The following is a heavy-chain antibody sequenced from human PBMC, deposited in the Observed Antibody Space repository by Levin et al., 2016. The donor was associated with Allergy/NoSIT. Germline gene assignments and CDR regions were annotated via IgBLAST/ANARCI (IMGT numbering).Heavy chain of an antibody. Sequence: WVRQAPGQGLEWMGWISAYNGNTNYAQKFQGRVTITRDTSASTAYMELSSLRSEDTAVYYCARVRITMVRGGGYYYGMDVWGQGTTVTVSS. D-gene: IGHD3-10*01. V-gene: IGHV1-3*01. CDR3: ARVRITMVRGGGYYYGMDV. J-gene: IGHJ6*02. CDR2: ISAYNGNT.